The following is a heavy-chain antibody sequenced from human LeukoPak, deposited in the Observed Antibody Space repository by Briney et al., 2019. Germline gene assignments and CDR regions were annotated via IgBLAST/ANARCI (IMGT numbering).Heavy chain of an antibody. CDR3: ARAGGYCSGGSCGRYGGSFDY. CDR1: GGSISSSNW. Sequence: PSGTLSLTCAVSGGSISSSNWWSWVRQPPGKGLEWIGEIYHSGSTNYNPSLKSRVTISVDKSKNQFSLKLSSVTAADTAVYYCARAGGYCSGGSCGRYGGSFDYWGQGTLVTVSS. V-gene: IGHV4-4*02. D-gene: IGHD2-15*01. J-gene: IGHJ4*02. CDR2: IYHSGST.